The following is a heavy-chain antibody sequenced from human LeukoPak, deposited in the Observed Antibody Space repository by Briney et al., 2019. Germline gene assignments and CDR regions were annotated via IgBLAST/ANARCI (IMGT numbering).Heavy chain of an antibody. CDR2: IYYSGST. J-gene: IGHJ4*02. D-gene: IGHD4-17*01. CDR3: ARDDPSTTDYFDY. CDR1: GGSISSSSYY. Sequence: SETLSLTCTVSGGSISSSSYYWGWIRQPPGKGLEWIGSIYYSGSTYYNPSLKSRVTISVDTSKNQFSLKLSSVTAADTAVYCCARDDPSTTDYFDYWGQGTLVTVSS. V-gene: IGHV4-39*07.